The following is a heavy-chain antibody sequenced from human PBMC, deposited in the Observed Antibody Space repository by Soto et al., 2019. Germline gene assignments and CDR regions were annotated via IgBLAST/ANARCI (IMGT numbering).Heavy chain of an antibody. D-gene: IGHD3-22*01. CDR2: IYHSGGT. CDR3: ARGFSTTIIIWFDP. J-gene: IGHJ5*02. V-gene: IGHV4-4*02. CDR1: GGSISSSNW. Sequence: SETLSLTCAVSGGSISSSNWWSWVRQPPGKGLEWIGEIYHSGGTNYNPSLESRVTISVDTSKNQFSLKLSSVTAADTAVYYCARGFSTTIIIWFDPWGQGTLVTVSS.